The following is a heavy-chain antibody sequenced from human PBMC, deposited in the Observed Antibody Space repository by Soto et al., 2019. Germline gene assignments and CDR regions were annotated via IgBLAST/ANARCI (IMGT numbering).Heavy chain of an antibody. V-gene: IGHV6-1*01. Sequence: PSQTLSLTCAISGDSVSSNSAAWNWIRQSPSRGLEWLGRTYYRSKWYNDYAVSVKSRITINPDTSKNQFSLQLNSVAPEDTAVNYCARDQLSSSWYFRPSGPWGQGTLVTVSS. CDR3: ARDQLSSSWYFRPSGP. D-gene: IGHD6-13*01. J-gene: IGHJ5*02. CDR1: GDSVSSNSAA. CDR2: TYYRSKWYN.